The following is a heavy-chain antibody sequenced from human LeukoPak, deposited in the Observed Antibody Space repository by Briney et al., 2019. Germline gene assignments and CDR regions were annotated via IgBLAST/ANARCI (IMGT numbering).Heavy chain of an antibody. D-gene: IGHD1-26*01. Sequence: GGSLRLSCAASGLTFSRYSMNWVRQAPGKGLEWVAFIRYDGSNTYYADSVKGRFTISRDNSKNTLYLQMNSLRGEDTAVYYCAKDWSYQGNYHYMDVWGKGTTVTISS. CDR1: GLTFSRYS. J-gene: IGHJ6*03. CDR3: AKDWSYQGNYHYMDV. CDR2: IRYDGSNT. V-gene: IGHV3-30*02.